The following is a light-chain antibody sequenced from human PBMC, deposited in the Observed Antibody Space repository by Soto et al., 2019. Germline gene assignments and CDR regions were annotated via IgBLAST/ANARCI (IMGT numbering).Light chain of an antibody. J-gene: IGKJ5*01. CDR3: QQSYSNPIT. Sequence: DSPINQSLSSLSASIGDRVTIPCRASQNIWRLLAWYQQKPGKAPELLIYDASTLKSGVPSRFSGSGSGTDFTLTISSLQPEDFATYYCQQSYSNPITFCHGTLLEI. CDR2: DAS. CDR1: QNIWRL. V-gene: IGKV1-39*01.